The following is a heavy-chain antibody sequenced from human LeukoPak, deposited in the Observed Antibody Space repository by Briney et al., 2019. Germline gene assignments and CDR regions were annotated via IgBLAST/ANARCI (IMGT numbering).Heavy chain of an antibody. D-gene: IGHD3-3*01. V-gene: IGHV3-30*02. CDR2: IRYDGSNK. J-gene: IGHJ4*02. CDR1: GFTFSSYA. Sequence: GGSLRLSCAASGFTFSSYAMHWVRQAPGKGLEWVAFIRYDGSNKYYADSVKGRFTISRDNSKNTLYLQMNSLRAEDTAVYYCAKDRGRFLEWLDGFDYWGQGTLVTVSS. CDR3: AKDRGRFLEWLDGFDY.